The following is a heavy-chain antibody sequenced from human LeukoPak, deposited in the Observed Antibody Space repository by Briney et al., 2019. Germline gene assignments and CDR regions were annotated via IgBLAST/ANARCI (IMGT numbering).Heavy chain of an antibody. D-gene: IGHD4-17*01. J-gene: IGHJ4*02. CDR1: GGSISSYY. CDR3: ARAGGDYGLFDY. Sequence: SETLSLTCTVYGGSISSYYWSWIRQPPGKGLEWIGYIYYSGSTNYNPSLKSRVTISVDTSKNQFSLKLSSVTAADTAVYYCARAGGDYGLFDYWGQGTLVTVSS. V-gene: IGHV4-59*01. CDR2: IYYSGST.